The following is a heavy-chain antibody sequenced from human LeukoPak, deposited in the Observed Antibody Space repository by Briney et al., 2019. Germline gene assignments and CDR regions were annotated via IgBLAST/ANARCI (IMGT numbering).Heavy chain of an antibody. V-gene: IGHV4-59*12. D-gene: IGHD3-22*01. Sequence: SETLSLTCTVSGGSISSYYWSWIRQPPGKGLEWIGEIYHSGSTNYNPSLKSRVTISVDKSKNQFSLKLSSVTAADTAVYYCARVVRDYYDSSGPFDYWGQGTLVTVSS. CDR1: GGSISSYY. CDR3: ARVVRDYYDSSGPFDY. J-gene: IGHJ4*02. CDR2: IYHSGST.